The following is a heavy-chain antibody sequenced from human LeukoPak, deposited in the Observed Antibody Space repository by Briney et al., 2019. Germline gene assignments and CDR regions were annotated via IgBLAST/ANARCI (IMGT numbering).Heavy chain of an antibody. CDR3: AKIGTFHSWFDP. CDR1: GFTFSSYA. D-gene: IGHD1/OR15-1a*01. V-gene: IGHV3-23*01. J-gene: IGHJ5*02. CDR2: ISGSGGST. Sequence: GGSLRLSCAASGFTFSSYAMSWVRQAPGKGLEWASAISGSGGSTYYADSVKGRFTISRDNSKNTLYLQMNSLRAEDTAVYYCAKIGTFHSWFDPWGQGTLVTVSS.